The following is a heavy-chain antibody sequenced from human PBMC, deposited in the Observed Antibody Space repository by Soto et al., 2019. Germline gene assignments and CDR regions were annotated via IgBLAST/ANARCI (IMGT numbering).Heavy chain of an antibody. CDR2: IYYSGST. Sequence: QVQLQESGPGLVKPSETLSLTCTVSGGSISSHYWSWIRQPPGKGLEWIGYIYYSGSTDYNPSLKSRVTMSMETSKNQLSLRLSSVTAADTAVYYCARPRGTTPAVWYFDLWGRGTLVTVSS. CDR3: ARPRGTTPAVWYFDL. J-gene: IGHJ2*01. D-gene: IGHD1-26*01. V-gene: IGHV4-59*08. CDR1: GGSISSHY.